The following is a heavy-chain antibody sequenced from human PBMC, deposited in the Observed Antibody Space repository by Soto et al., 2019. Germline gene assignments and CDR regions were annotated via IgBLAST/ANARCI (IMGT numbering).Heavy chain of an antibody. CDR3: ARGSGWLCDY. Sequence: SGPTVVNPRQTLTLTRTFTGFSPSSSHVAVSCISQPPEKAPECLAFIYWEGNEHYSPSLRSRLTLTKDTSKNQLFLTMADMDLEDTATYFCARGSGWLCDYWGQGTRVTVSS. J-gene: IGHJ4*02. CDR1: GFSPSSSHVA. D-gene: IGHD6-19*01. V-gene: IGHV2-5*02. CDR2: IYWEGNE.